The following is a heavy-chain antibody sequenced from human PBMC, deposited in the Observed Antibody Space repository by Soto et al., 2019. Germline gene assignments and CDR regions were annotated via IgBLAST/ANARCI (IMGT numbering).Heavy chain of an antibody. Sequence: PGGSLRLSCAASGFIFENFGMSWARQALGKGLEWISSISGSGFKKYYADSVKGRFTISRDNSKSTVYLELNNLSAEDTAVYHCAKNQGVELVPLATVDWFDPWGQGSVVTVSS. CDR1: GFIFENFG. J-gene: IGHJ5*02. D-gene: IGHD1-26*01. V-gene: IGHV3-23*01. CDR2: ISGSGFKK. CDR3: AKNQGVELVPLATVDWFDP.